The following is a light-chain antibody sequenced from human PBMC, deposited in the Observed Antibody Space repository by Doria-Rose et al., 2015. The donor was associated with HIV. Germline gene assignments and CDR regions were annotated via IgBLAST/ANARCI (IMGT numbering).Light chain of an antibody. J-gene: IGLJ1*01. V-gene: IGLV1-40*01. Sequence: QTVVTQEPSVSEAPGQRVTISCTGSSSNIGAGYDVHWYQQLPGTAPKLLIYGNINRPSGVPDRISCSKSGTSASLAITGLQAEDEADYYCQSYDSSLSGYVFGTGTKVTVL. CDR3: QSYDSSLSGYV. CDR2: GNI. CDR1: SSNIGAGYD.